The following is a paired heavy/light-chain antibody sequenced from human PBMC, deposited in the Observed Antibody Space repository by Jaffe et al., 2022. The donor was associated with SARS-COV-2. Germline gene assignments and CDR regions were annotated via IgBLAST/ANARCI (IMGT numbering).Light chain of an antibody. CDR2: GAS. Sequence: DIVLTQSPGTLSLSPGERATLSCRASQSVDSNYLAWYQHKPGQAPRLLIYGASSRATGIPDRFSGSGSGTDFTLTISRLEPDDFAMYYCQQYGTSPVTFGGGTKVEIE. CDR3: QQYGTSPVT. J-gene: IGKJ4*01. CDR1: QSVDSNY. V-gene: IGKV3-20*01.
Heavy chain of an antibody. CDR2: INAGNGIT. CDR1: GYTFTNYA. D-gene: IGHD5-18*01. CDR3: ARDSLTAHGQYFDY. Sequence: QVQLVQSGAEVKKPGASVKVSCQASGYTFTNYAIHWVRQAPGQRLEWMGYINAGNGITVYSQNFQGRVTFTRDTSPSTAYMELASLRSEDAAVYYCARDSLTAHGQYFDYWGQGTLVTVSS. V-gene: IGHV1-3*01. J-gene: IGHJ4*02.